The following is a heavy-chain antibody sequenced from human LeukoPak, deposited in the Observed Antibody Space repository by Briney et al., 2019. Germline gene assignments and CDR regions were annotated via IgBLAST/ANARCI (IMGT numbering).Heavy chain of an antibody. CDR3: ARESSDSTMFDY. CDR1: GDSISSSSSY. Sequence: SETLSLTCTVSGDSISSSSSYWGWIRQPPGEGLEWIGSIYYSGSTYYNTSLKSRVTISVDTSKNQFSLKLSSVTAADTAVYYCARESSDSTMFDYWGQGTLVTVSS. CDR2: IYYSGST. J-gene: IGHJ4*02. D-gene: IGHD2-2*01. V-gene: IGHV4-39*07.